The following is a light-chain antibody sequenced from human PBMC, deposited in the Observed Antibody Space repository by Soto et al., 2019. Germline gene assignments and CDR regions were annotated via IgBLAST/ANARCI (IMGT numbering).Light chain of an antibody. J-gene: IGKJ1*01. V-gene: IGKV1-5*03. Sequence: DIPLTQSPYTLSASVGDRVTIXCRASQSISSWLAWYQQKPGKAPKLLIYKASSLESGVPSRFSGSGSGTEFTLTISSLQPDDFATYYCQHYNSYSEAFGQGTKVDIK. CDR3: QHYNSYSEA. CDR1: QSISSW. CDR2: KAS.